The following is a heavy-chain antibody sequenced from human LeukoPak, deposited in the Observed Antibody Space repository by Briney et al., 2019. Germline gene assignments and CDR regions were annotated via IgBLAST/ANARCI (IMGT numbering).Heavy chain of an antibody. J-gene: IGHJ4*02. CDR3: AKYSITMVRGVIIGTDFDY. V-gene: IGHV3-74*01. CDR2: INSDGSST. Sequence: TGGSLRLSCAASGFTFSSYWMHWVRQAPGKGLVWVSRINSDGSSTSYADSVKGRFTISRDNAKNTLYLQMNSLRAEDTAVYYCAKYSITMVRGVIIGTDFDYWGQGTLVTVSS. D-gene: IGHD3-10*01. CDR1: GFTFSSYW.